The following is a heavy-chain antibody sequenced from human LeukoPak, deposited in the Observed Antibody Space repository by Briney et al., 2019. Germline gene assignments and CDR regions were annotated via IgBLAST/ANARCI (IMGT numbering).Heavy chain of an antibody. CDR3: ASDGYCTSGVCQFSFDY. D-gene: IGHD2-8*01. CDR2: IIPIFGTA. J-gene: IGHJ4*02. V-gene: IGHV1-69*05. CDR1: GGTFSSYA. Sequence: SVKVSCKASGGTFSSYAISWVRQAPGQGLEWMGGIIPIFGTANYAQKFQGRVTITTDESTSTAYMELSSLRSEDTAVYYCASDGYCTSGVCQFSFDYWGQGTLVTVSS.